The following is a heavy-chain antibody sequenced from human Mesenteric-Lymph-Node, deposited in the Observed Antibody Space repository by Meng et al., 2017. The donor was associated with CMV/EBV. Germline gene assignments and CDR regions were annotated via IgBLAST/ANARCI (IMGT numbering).Heavy chain of an antibody. Sequence: SETLSLTCSVSGDSISSNYRSWIRQPPGKGLEWIGYIYYSGSTRYNPSLESRGTISIDTSKNQFSLRLNSVTAADTAVYYCARVQVISTNIDYWGQGVLVTVSS. CDR2: IYYSGST. J-gene: IGHJ4*02. D-gene: IGHD2-15*01. V-gene: IGHV4-59*01. CDR3: ARVQVISTNIDY. CDR1: GDSISSNY.